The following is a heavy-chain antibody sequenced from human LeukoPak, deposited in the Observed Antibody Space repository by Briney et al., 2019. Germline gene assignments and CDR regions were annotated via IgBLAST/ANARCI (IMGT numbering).Heavy chain of an antibody. J-gene: IGHJ3*02. D-gene: IGHD2-15*01. V-gene: IGHV4-59*08. CDR3: ARGYCSGNTCYRSGYEI. Sequence: KSSETLSLTCTVSGGSISSYYWAWIRQPPGKGLEWIGYISHSGSADYNPSLRSRVTISVDTSKNQFSLKLSSVTAADTAVYYCARGYCSGNTCYRSGYEIWGQGTIVTVSS. CDR1: GGSISSYY. CDR2: ISHSGSA.